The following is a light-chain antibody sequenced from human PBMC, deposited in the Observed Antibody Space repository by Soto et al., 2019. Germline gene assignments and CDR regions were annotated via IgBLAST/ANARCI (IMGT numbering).Light chain of an antibody. CDR1: QTLRTW. CDR3: HQYNGYPLT. V-gene: IGKV1-5*01. J-gene: IGKJ4*01. Sequence: DIQMTQSPSTLSASVGDRVTITCRASQTLRTWLAWYQQKPGKAPKLLIYDGSILQSGVPSRFRGSGSGTKFTLTIIILQPNEIEYYSCHQYNGYPLTFGGGTKVEFK. CDR2: DGS.